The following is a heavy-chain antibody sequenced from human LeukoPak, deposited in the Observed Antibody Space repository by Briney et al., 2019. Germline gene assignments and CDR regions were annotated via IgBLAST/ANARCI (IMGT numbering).Heavy chain of an antibody. CDR3: ARQIDYYGSGSLPDY. V-gene: IGHV3-21*01. CDR2: ISSSSSYI. CDR1: GFTFSSYS. Sequence: GGSLRLSCAASGFTFSSYSMNWVRQAPGKGLEWVSSISSSSSYIYYADSVKGRFTISRDNAKNSLYLQMDSLRAEDTAVYYCARQIDYYGSGSLPDYWGQGTLVTVSS. J-gene: IGHJ4*02. D-gene: IGHD3-10*01.